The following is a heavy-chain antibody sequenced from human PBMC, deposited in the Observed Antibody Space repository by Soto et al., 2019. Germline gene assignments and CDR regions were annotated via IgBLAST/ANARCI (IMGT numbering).Heavy chain of an antibody. D-gene: IGHD3-22*01. V-gene: IGHV3-23*01. Sequence: GGSLRLSCAASGFTFSSYAMSWVRQAPGKGLEWVSAISGSGGSTYYADSVKGRFTISRDNSKNTLYLQMNSLRAEDTAVYYCAKDSYYDSSGYYDYWGQGTLVTVSS. CDR1: GFTFSSYA. CDR2: ISGSGGST. CDR3: AKDSYYDSSGYYDY. J-gene: IGHJ4*02.